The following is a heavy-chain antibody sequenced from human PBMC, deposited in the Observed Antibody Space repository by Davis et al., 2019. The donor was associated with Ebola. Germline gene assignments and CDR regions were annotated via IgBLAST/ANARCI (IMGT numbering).Heavy chain of an antibody. J-gene: IGHJ5*02. CDR2: IYYSGST. CDR1: GGSISSYY. D-gene: IGHD5-18*01. CDR3: ARQFPWIQLWRRFDP. Sequence: SETLSLTCTVSGGSISSYYWSWIRQPPGKGLECIGYIYYSGSTNYNPSLKSRVTISVDTSKNQFSLKLSSVTAADTAVYYCARQFPWIQLWRRFDPWGQGTLVTVSS. V-gene: IGHV4-59*12.